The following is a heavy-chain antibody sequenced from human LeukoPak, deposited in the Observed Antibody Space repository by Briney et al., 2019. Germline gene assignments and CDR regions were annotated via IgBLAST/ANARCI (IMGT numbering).Heavy chain of an antibody. CDR3: ARGVPYDSWSGPHYSDY. CDR2: IKQDGSQE. Sequence: GGSLRLSCAASRFTLSTYWMSWVRQAPGKGLEWGAHIKQDGSQEYYVDSVKGRFTICRDSAKNSLYLQMNSLSAEDTAVYYCARGVPYDSWSGPHYSDYWGQGTLVTVSS. V-gene: IGHV3-7*01. J-gene: IGHJ4*02. D-gene: IGHD3-3*01. CDR1: RFTLSTYW.